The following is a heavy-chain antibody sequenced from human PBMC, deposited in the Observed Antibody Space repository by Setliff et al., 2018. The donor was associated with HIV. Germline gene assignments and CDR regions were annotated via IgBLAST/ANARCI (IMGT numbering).Heavy chain of an antibody. D-gene: IGHD6-13*01. Sequence: SETLSLTCAVYGGSFSDYYWSWIRQPPGKGLEWIGEINHRGSTNYNPSLKSRVTVSVDTSKNQFSLKLGSVTAADTAVYYCARESPSSSWFYFDFWGQGTLVTVS. CDR1: GGSFSDYY. J-gene: IGHJ4*02. CDR2: INHRGST. CDR3: ARESPSSSWFYFDF. V-gene: IGHV4-34*01.